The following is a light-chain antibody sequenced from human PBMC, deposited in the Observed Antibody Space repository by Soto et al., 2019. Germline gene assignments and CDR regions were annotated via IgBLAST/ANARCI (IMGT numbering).Light chain of an antibody. V-gene: IGKV3-20*01. Sequence: PGERATLSCRASQSVSSNYLAWYQQKPGQAPRLLIYGASSRATGIPDRFSGSGSGTDFTLTISRLEPEDFSVYYCQQYGSSRTFGQGTRLEIK. J-gene: IGKJ5*01. CDR3: QQYGSSRT. CDR2: GAS. CDR1: QSVSSNY.